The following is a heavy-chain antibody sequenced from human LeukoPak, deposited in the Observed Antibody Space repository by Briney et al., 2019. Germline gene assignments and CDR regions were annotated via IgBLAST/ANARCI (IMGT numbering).Heavy chain of an antibody. CDR2: IYYSGST. CDR3: ARSYDSSGYYYYAFDI. V-gene: IGHV4-59*01. CDR1: GGSISSYY. Sequence: SETLSLTCTVSGGSISSYYWSWIRQPPGKGLEWIGYIYYSGSTNYNPSLKSRVTISVDTSKNQFSLKLSSVTAADTAVYYCARSYDSSGYYYYAFDIWGQGTMVTVSS. J-gene: IGHJ3*02. D-gene: IGHD3-22*01.